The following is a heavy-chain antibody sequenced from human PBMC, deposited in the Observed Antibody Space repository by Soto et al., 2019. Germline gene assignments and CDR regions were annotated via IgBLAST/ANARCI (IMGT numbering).Heavy chain of an antibody. Sequence: QVQLVQSGAEVKKPGASVKVSCKASGYTFTRFGINWVRQAPGQGLEWMGGISGYNGNTNTAENFQGRVTMTTDTSAPTAYMDLRSLRSDDTAVYYGARDFEAGGQIFGGFDYWGQGTLVTVSS. J-gene: IGHJ4*02. CDR3: ARDFEAGGQIFGGFDY. CDR1: GYTFTRFG. CDR2: ISGYNGNT. V-gene: IGHV1-18*01. D-gene: IGHD3-10*01.